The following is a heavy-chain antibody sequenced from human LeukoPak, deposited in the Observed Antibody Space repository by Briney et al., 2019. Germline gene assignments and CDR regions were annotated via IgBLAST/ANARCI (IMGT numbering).Heavy chain of an antibody. Sequence: GASVKVSCNTFGYTFTGYYMHWVRQAPGQGLEWMGWINPNSGGTNYAQKFQGRVTMTRDTSISTAYMELSRLRSDDTAVYYCARGADIVVAWTPVYYYYYYMDVWGKGTTVTVSS. CDR3: ARGADIVVAWTPVYYYYYYMDV. CDR2: INPNSGGT. D-gene: IGHD2-15*01. CDR1: GYTFTGYY. J-gene: IGHJ6*03. V-gene: IGHV1-2*02.